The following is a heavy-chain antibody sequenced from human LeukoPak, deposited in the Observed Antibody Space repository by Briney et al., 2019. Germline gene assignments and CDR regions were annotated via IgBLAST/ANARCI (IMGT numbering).Heavy chain of an antibody. Sequence: GASVKVSCKASGGTFSSYAISWVRQAPGQGLEWMGRIIPILGIANYAQKFQGRVTITADKSTSTAYMELSSLRSEDTAVYYCARERRRSHYYSSGNDSVPPYGMDVWGQGTTVTVSS. CDR3: ARERRRSHYYSSGNDSVPPYGMDV. CDR1: GGTFSSYA. J-gene: IGHJ6*02. D-gene: IGHD3-10*01. V-gene: IGHV1-69*04. CDR2: IIPILGIA.